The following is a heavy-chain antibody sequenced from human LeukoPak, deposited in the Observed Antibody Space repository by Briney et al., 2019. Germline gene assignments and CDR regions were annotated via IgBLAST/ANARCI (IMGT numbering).Heavy chain of an antibody. CDR2: ISGSGGST. CDR1: GFTFSSYA. Sequence: GGSLRLSCAASGFTFSSYAMSWVRQAPGKGLEWVSAISGSGGSTYYADSVKGRFTISRDNSKNTLYPQMNSLRAEDTAVYYCAKATYYDFWSGYSGGDCCFVYWGQGTLVTVSS. V-gene: IGHV3-23*01. D-gene: IGHD3-3*01. J-gene: IGHJ4*02. CDR3: AKATYYDFWSGYSGGDCCFVY.